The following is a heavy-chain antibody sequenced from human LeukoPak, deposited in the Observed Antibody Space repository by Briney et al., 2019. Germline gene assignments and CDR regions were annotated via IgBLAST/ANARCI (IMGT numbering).Heavy chain of an antibody. CDR3: AKENYGPYFDY. Sequence: GRSLRLSCAASGFTFSSYGIHWVRQAPGKGLEWVAVISYDGSNKYYADSVKGRFTISRDNSKNTLYLQMNSLRAEDTAVYYCAKENYGPYFDYWGQGTLVTVSS. CDR1: GFTFSSYG. V-gene: IGHV3-30*18. CDR2: ISYDGSNK. J-gene: IGHJ4*02. D-gene: IGHD3-10*01.